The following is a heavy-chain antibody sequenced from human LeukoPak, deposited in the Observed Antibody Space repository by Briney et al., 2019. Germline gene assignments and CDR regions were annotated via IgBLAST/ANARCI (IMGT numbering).Heavy chain of an antibody. J-gene: IGHJ4*02. Sequence: TGGSLRLSCAASGFTFSSYAMSWVRRAPGKGLEWVSAISGSGGSTYYADSVKGRFTIYRDNSKNTLYLQMNSLRAEDTAVYYCASEPAMIVVVITTAGYWGQGTLVTVSS. CDR2: ISGSGGST. CDR3: ASEPAMIVVVITTAGY. CDR1: GFTFSSYA. V-gene: IGHV3-23*01. D-gene: IGHD3-22*01.